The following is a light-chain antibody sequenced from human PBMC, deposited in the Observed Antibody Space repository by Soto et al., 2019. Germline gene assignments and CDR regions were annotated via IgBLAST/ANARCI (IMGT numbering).Light chain of an antibody. Sequence: QSVLTQPPSASGSPGQSVTISCTGTSSDVGGYNYVSWYQQHPGKAPKLMIHEVSKRPSGVPDRFSGSKSGNTASLTVSGLQAEEEADYYCSSYAGSNNYVFGTGTKVTVL. CDR2: EVS. CDR1: SSDVGGYNY. J-gene: IGLJ1*01. V-gene: IGLV2-8*01. CDR3: SSYAGSNNYV.